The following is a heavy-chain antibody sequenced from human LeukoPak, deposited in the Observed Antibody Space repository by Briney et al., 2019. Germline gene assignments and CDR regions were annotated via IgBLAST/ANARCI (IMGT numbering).Heavy chain of an antibody. CDR1: GYTLTELS. J-gene: IGHJ4*02. D-gene: IGHD6-13*01. V-gene: IGHV1-24*01. Sequence: ASVKVSCKVSGYTLTELSMHWVRQAPGKGLEWMEGFDPEDGETIYAQKFQGRVTMTEDTSTDTAYMELSSLRSEDTAVYYCAIPGGSSRDFDYWGQGTLVTVSS. CDR3: AIPGGSSRDFDY. CDR2: FDPEDGET.